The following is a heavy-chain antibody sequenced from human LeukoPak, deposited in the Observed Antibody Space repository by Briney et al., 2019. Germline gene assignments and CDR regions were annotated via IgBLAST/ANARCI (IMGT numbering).Heavy chain of an antibody. CDR2: IYYSGST. Sequence: PSETLSLTCTVSGGSISSSSYYWGWIRQPPGKGLEWIGSIYYSGSTYYNPSLKSRVTISVDTSKNQFSLKLSSVTAADTAVYYCATNTIFGVVLTSGFDYWGQGTLVTVSS. CDR3: ATNTIFGVVLTSGFDY. CDR1: GGSISSSSYY. D-gene: IGHD3-3*01. J-gene: IGHJ4*02. V-gene: IGHV4-39*07.